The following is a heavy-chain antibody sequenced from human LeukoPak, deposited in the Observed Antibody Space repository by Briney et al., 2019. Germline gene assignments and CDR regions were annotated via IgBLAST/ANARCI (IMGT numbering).Heavy chain of an antibody. D-gene: IGHD3-3*01. J-gene: IGHJ6*03. V-gene: IGHV3-48*01. CDR3: VRGSLASGVVVYYYYYLDV. Sequence: GGSLRLSCAASGFNYSSYTMNWVRQAPGMGLEWLSYISASRGITYYADSVKGRFTISRDNAKNSLYLQMNSLRAEDTAVYYCVRGSLASGVVVYYYYYLDVWGKGTTVTISS. CDR1: GFNYSSYT. CDR2: ISASRGIT.